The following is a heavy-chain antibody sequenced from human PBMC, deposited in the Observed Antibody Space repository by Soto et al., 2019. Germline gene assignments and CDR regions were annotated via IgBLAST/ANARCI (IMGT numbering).Heavy chain of an antibody. CDR3: ARHGFGYCSSTSCPRDHLPH. J-gene: IGHJ1*01. Sequence: SETLSLTCTVSGGSISSYYWSWIRQPPGKGLEWIGYIYYSGSTNYNPSLKSRVTISVDTSKNQFSLKLSSVTAADTAVYYCARHGFGYCSSTSCPRDHLPHWGQGTLVTVSS. V-gene: IGHV4-59*08. CDR2: IYYSGST. CDR1: GGSISSYY. D-gene: IGHD2-2*01.